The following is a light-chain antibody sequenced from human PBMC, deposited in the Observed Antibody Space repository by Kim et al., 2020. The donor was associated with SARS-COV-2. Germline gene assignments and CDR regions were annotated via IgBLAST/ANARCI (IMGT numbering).Light chain of an antibody. CDR3: SSYAGSNNPYV. CDR2: AVT. J-gene: IGLJ1*01. Sequence: QSVTISCTGTSMDVGGYNYVSWYQQHPGTAPKLMIYAVTERPSGVPDRFSGSKSGNTASLTVSGLQAEDEADYYCSSYAGSNNPYVFGTGTKVTVL. V-gene: IGLV2-8*01. CDR1: SMDVGGYNY.